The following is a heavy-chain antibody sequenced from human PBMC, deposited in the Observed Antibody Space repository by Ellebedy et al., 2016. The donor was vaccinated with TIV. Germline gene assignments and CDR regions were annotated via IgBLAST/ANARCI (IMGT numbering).Heavy chain of an antibody. Sequence: MPSETLSLTCTVSGGSISSGGYYWSWLRQHPGKGLEWIGYVYHSGYTYYNPSLKSRVTISVDTSKNQFSLKLSSVTAADTAVYYCAREDGVGYSSGWSNRFDCWGQGTLVTVSS. J-gene: IGHJ4*02. V-gene: IGHV4-31*03. CDR2: VYHSGYT. D-gene: IGHD6-19*01. CDR1: GGSISSGGYY. CDR3: AREDGVGYSSGWSNRFDC.